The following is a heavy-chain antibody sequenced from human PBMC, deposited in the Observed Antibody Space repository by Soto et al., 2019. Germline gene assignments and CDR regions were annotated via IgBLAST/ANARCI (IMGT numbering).Heavy chain of an antibody. Sequence: EVQLVESGGGLVQPGGSLRLSCAASGFTFSNYAMHWVRQAPGKGLEYVSAISSNGGSTYYANSAKGRFTISRDNSKNTLYLQMGSLRAEDMAVYYCAGGYYYGSGTASPLQHWGQGTLVTVSS. CDR1: GFTFSNYA. D-gene: IGHD3-10*01. J-gene: IGHJ1*01. V-gene: IGHV3-64*01. CDR2: ISSNGGST. CDR3: AGGYYYGSGTASPLQH.